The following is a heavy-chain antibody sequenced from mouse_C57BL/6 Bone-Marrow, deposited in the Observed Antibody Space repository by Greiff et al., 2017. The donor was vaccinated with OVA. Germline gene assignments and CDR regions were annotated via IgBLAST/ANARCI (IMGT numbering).Heavy chain of an antibody. Sequence: QVQLKESGAELARPGASVKLSCKASGYTFTSYGISWVKQRTGQGLEWIGEIYPRSGNTYYNEKFKGKATLTADKSSSTAYMELRSLTAEDSAVYFWARRHYCCSSHYAMDYWGQGTSVTVSS. CDR3: ARRHYCCSSHYAMDY. CDR1: GYTFTSYG. D-gene: IGHD1-1*01. J-gene: IGHJ4*01. V-gene: IGHV1-81*01. CDR2: IYPRSGNT.